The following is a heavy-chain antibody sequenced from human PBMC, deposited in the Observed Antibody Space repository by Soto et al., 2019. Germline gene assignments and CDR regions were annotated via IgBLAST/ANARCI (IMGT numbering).Heavy chain of an antibody. D-gene: IGHD1-26*01. CDR3: VRAPSGSYPEFDY. Sequence: GGSLRLSCAASGFIFRSYTMHWVRQAPGKGLEWLGVITYDGSNQYYADSVKGRFTISRDNSRDMLYLQMNSLGPDDTALYYCVRAPSGSYPEFDYWGQGTLVTVSS. J-gene: IGHJ4*02. CDR2: ITYDGSNQ. CDR1: GFIFRSYT. V-gene: IGHV3-30-3*01.